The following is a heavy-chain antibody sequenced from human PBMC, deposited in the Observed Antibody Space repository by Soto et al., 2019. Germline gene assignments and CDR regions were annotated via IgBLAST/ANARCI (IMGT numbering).Heavy chain of an antibody. CDR1: GLTFSISS. Sequence: PRRSCSASGLTFSISSTSWGREAPGEGLEWVSGFRTSGDGGTTYYADSVKGRFTISRDNSKNTLFLQMNSLRAEDTAIYYCAKKVNSGSGSQYFDYWGQGNLVTVS. CDR3: AKKVNSGSGSQYFDY. J-gene: IGHJ4*02. D-gene: IGHD3-10*01. CDR2: FRTSGDGGTT. V-gene: IGHV3-23*01.